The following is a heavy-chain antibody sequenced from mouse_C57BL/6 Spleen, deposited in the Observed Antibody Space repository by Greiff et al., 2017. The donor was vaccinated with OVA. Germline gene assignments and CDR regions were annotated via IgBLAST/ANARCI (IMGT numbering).Heavy chain of an antibody. CDR3: ARGAITTVVATWENYFDY. CDR2: IHPNSGST. D-gene: IGHD1-1*01. J-gene: IGHJ2*01. Sequence: VQLQQPGAELVKPGASVKLSCKASGYTFTSYWMHWVKQRPGQGLEWIGMIHPNSGSTNYNEKFKSKATLTVDKSSSTAYMQLSSLTSEDSAVYYCARGAITTVVATWENYFDYWGQGTTITVSS. V-gene: IGHV1-64*01. CDR1: GYTFTSYW.